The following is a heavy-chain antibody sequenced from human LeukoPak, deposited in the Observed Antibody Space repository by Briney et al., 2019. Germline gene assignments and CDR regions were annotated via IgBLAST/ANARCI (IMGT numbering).Heavy chain of an antibody. CDR3: ARHLAGDSLYRHFDY. J-gene: IGHJ4*02. D-gene: IGHD5/OR15-5a*01. V-gene: IGHV3-7*04. CDR1: GFTFSNSW. Sequence: GGSLRLSCAASGFTFSNSWMSWVRQAPGKGLEWVANIKQDGSETNYVDSVKGRFTISRDNAKNSPFLQMNSLRGEDTAICYCARHLAGDSLYRHFDYWGQGTLVTVSS. CDR2: IKQDGSET.